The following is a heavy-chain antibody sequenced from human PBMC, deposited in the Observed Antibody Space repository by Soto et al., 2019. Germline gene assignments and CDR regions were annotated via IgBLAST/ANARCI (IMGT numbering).Heavy chain of an antibody. CDR3: ARGGTRIAARRTSYWYFDL. J-gene: IGHJ2*01. CDR2: INHSGST. CDR1: GGSFSGYY. Sequence: QVQLQQWGAGLLKPSETLSLTCAVYGGSFSGYYWSWIRQPPGKGLEWIGEINHSGSTNYNPSLKSRVTISVDTSKNQFSLKLSSVTAADTAVYYCARGGTRIAARRTSYWYFDLWGRGTLVTVSS. D-gene: IGHD6-6*01. V-gene: IGHV4-34*01.